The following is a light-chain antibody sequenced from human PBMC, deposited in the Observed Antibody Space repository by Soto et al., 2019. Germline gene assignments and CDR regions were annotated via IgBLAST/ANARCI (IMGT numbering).Light chain of an antibody. CDR1: SSDVGYYDF. V-gene: IGLV2-14*03. J-gene: IGLJ2*01. Sequence: QSALTQPASVSGSPGQSITISCTGTSSDVGYYDFVSWYQQHPGKAPKLMIYDVNSRPSGVSNRFSGSKSGNTASLTISWLQAEDEADYYCSSYTSTTALVIFGGGTKLTVL. CDR2: DVN. CDR3: SSYTSTTALVI.